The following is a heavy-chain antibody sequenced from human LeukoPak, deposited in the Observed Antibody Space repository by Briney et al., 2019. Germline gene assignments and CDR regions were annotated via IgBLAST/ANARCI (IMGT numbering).Heavy chain of an antibody. Sequence: GGSLRLSCAASGFTFSSYNMNWVRQAPGKGLEWVSFISSSSDTIYYADSVKGRFTISRDNAKNSLFLQMSSLRAEDTAVYYCATDGGWRTSGHYLYYFEYWGQGTLVTYSS. J-gene: IGHJ4*02. CDR2: ISSSSDTI. D-gene: IGHD3-3*01. V-gene: IGHV3-48*01. CDR3: ATDGGWRTSGHYLYYFEY. CDR1: GFTFSSYN.